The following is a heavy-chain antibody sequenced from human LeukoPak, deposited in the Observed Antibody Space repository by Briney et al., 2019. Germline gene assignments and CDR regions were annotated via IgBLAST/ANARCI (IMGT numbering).Heavy chain of an antibody. Sequence: PGGSLRLSCAASGFTFSSYAMNWVRQAPGKGLEWVSAISGSGGSTYYADSVKGRFTISRDNSKNTLYLQMNSLRAEDTAVYYCAKKVGASPYYFDYWGQGTLVTVSS. CDR3: AKKVGASPYYFDY. D-gene: IGHD1-26*01. CDR2: ISGSGGST. CDR1: GFTFSSYA. V-gene: IGHV3-23*01. J-gene: IGHJ4*02.